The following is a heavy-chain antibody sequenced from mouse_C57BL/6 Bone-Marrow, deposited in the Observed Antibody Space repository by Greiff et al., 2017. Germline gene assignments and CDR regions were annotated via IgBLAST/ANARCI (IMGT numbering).Heavy chain of an antibody. CDR3: TGRAWFAY. J-gene: IGHJ3*01. V-gene: IGHV6-3*01. CDR2: IRLKSDNYAT. CDR1: GFTFSNYW. Sequence: LQQSGGGLVQPGGSMKLSCVASGFTFSNYWMNWVRQSPEKGLEWVAQIRLKSDNYATHYAESVKGRFTISRDDSKSSVYLQMHNLRAEDTGIYYCTGRAWFAYWGQGTLVTVSA.